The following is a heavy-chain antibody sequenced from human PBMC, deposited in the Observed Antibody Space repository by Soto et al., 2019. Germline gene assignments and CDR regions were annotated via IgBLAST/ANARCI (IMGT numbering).Heavy chain of an antibody. D-gene: IGHD4-17*01. CDR1: GYTFTGYY. V-gene: IGHV1-2*04. Sequence: ASVKVSCKASGYTFTGYYMHWVRQAPGQGLEWMGWINPNSGGTNYAQKIQGWVTMTRDTSISTAYMELSRLRSDDTAVYYCARDHDYGDYYYYYMDVWGKGTTVTVSS. J-gene: IGHJ6*03. CDR3: ARDHDYGDYYYYYMDV. CDR2: INPNSGGT.